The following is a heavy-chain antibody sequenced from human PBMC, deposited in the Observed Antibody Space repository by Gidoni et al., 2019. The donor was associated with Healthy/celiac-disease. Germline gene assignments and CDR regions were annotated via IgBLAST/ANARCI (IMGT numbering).Heavy chain of an antibody. Sequence: EVQLVESGGGLVQPGGSLSRSCAASGFTFSSYWRSWVRQAPGKGLEWVANIKQDGSEKYYVDSVKGRFTISRDNAKNSLYLQMNSLRAEDTAVYYCARSDYWGQGTLVTVSS. CDR1: GFTFSSYW. V-gene: IGHV3-7*01. J-gene: IGHJ4*02. CDR2: IKQDGSEK. CDR3: ARSDY.